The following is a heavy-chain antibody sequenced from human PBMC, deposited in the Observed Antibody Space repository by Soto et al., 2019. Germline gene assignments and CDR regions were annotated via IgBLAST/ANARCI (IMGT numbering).Heavy chain of an antibody. J-gene: IGHJ4*02. CDR3: AKDRVALRWSEEHYYFDY. CDR2: ISDDANTI. Sequence: QVQLVESGGGVVPPGRSLRLSCAASVLTFSRAGMHWVRQAPGKGLEWEALISDDANTIYYADSVRGRFTISRDNSKDTLYLQMNSLRAEDTAVYYCAKDRVALRWSEEHYYFDYWGQGTLVTVSS. V-gene: IGHV3-30*18. D-gene: IGHD4-17*01. CDR1: VLTFSRAG.